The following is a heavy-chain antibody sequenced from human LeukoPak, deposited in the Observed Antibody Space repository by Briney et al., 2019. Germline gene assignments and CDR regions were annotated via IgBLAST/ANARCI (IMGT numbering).Heavy chain of an antibody. D-gene: IGHD3-22*01. CDR3: AKDVSGSGYYFDY. Sequence: HTGGSLRLSCSGAGFTFSRHAMHWVRQAPGKGLEYVSTINDNGGITYYADSVKGRFTISRDNSKNTLYLQMNSLRAEDTAVYYCAKDVSGSGYYFDYWGQGTLVTVSS. J-gene: IGHJ4*02. V-gene: IGHV3-64*04. CDR1: GFTFSRHA. CDR2: INDNGGIT.